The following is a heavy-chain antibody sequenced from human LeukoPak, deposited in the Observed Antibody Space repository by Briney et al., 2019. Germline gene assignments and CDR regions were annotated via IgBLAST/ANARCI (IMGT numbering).Heavy chain of an antibody. D-gene: IGHD1-26*01. V-gene: IGHV1-2*02. J-gene: IGHJ3*01. CDR2: INPNSGGT. CDR1: GYTFTGYY. Sequence: ASVKVSCKASGYTFTGYYMHWVRQAPGQGLEWMGWINPNSGGTNYAQKFQGRVTMTRNTSISTAYMELSSLRYEDAAVYYCARAYRGSYYTAFDFWGQGTMVTVSS. CDR3: ARAYRGSYYTAFDF.